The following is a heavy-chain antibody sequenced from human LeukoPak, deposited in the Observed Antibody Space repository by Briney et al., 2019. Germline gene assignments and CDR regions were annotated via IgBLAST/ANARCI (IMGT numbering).Heavy chain of an antibody. CDR3: ARSGVDTALDY. CDR1: GFTVSSNY. V-gene: IGHV3-11*03. D-gene: IGHD5-18*01. J-gene: IGHJ4*02. Sequence: PGGSLRLSCAASGFTVSSNYMSWLRQAPGKGLEWVSYISSSSSYTNYADSVKGRFTISRDNAKNSLYLQMNSLRAEDTAVYYCARSGVDTALDYWGQGTLVTVSS. CDR2: ISSSSSYT.